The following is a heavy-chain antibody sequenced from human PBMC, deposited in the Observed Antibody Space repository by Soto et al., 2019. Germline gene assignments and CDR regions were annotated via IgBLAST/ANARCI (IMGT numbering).Heavy chain of an antibody. CDR2: IDPSNSYT. V-gene: IGHV5-10-1*01. Sequence: PGESLKISCKGSGYSFTSYWITWVRQMPGKGLEWMGRIDPSNSYTNYSPSFQGHVTISRDTSISTAYLQWNSLKASDTATYYCVRRHSSSSLPDYWGQGTLVTVSS. CDR1: GYSFTSYW. CDR3: VRRHSSSSLPDY. J-gene: IGHJ4*02. D-gene: IGHD6-6*01.